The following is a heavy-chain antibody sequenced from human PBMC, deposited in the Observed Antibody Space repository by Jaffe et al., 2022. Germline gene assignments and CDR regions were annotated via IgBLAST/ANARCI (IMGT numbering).Heavy chain of an antibody. V-gene: IGHV3-74*01. CDR2: INSDGSST. J-gene: IGHJ3*02. Sequence: EVQLVESGGGLVQPGGSLRLSCAASGFTFSSYWMHWVRQAPGKGLVWVSRINSDGSSTSYADSVKGRFTISRDNAKNTLYLQMNSLRAEDTAVYYCARGSGYDGAFDIWGQGTMVTVSS. D-gene: IGHD5-12*01. CDR1: GFTFSSYW. CDR3: ARGSGYDGAFDI.